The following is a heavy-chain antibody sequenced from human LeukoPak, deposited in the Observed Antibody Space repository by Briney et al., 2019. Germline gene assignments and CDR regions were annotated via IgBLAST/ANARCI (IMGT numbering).Heavy chain of an antibody. Sequence: GASVKVSCKASGYTFTSYYMHWVRQAPRQGLEWMGIIKPSGGSTSYAQKFQGRVTMTRDTSTSTVYMELSSLRSEDTAVYYCARGRWLRLGELSLSRAPDAFDIWGQGTMVTVSS. CDR2: IKPSGGST. J-gene: IGHJ3*02. CDR3: ARGRWLRLGELSLSRAPDAFDI. CDR1: GYTFTSYY. V-gene: IGHV1-46*01. D-gene: IGHD3-16*02.